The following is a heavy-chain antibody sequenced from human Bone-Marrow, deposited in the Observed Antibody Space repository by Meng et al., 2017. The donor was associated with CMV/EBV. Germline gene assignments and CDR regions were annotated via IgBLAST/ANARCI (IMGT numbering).Heavy chain of an antibody. Sequence: SWVRQAPGKGLEWIGYIYYSGSTYCNPSLKSRVTISVDTSKNQFSLKLSSVTAADTAVYYCARALEYMILAFDIWGQGTRVTVSS. V-gene: IGHV4-30-4*08. CDR2: IYYSGST. CDR3: ARALEYMILAFDI. J-gene: IGHJ3*02. D-gene: IGHD3-22*01.